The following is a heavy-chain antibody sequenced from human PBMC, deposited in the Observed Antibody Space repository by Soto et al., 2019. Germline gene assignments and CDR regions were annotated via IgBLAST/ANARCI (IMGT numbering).Heavy chain of an antibody. CDR1: GYTFTGYY. V-gene: IGHV1-2*04. CDR3: AREGLVVGATQAFDI. Sequence: GASVKVSCKASGYTFTGYYMHWVRQAPGQGLEWMGWINPNSGGTNYAQKFQGWVTMTRDTSISTAYMELSRLRSDDTAVYYCAREGLVVGATQAFDIWGQGTMVTVSS. D-gene: IGHD1-26*01. J-gene: IGHJ3*02. CDR2: INPNSGGT.